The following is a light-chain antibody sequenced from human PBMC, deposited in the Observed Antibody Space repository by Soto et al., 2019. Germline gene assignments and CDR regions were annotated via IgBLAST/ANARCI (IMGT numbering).Light chain of an antibody. CDR2: GAS. J-gene: IGKJ4*02. Sequence: EIVVTQSPGTLSLSPGDRATLACRASQSVSSNYLAWYQQKPGQAPRLLIYGASSRATGIPDRFSGSGSGTDFMLTISRLESEDFAVYYCQRYGTSLPLTFGGGTKVEIK. CDR1: QSVSSNY. CDR3: QRYGTSLPLT. V-gene: IGKV3-20*01.